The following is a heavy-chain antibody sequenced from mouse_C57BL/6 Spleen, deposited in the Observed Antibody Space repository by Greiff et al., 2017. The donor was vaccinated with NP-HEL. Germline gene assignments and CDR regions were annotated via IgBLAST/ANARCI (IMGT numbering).Heavy chain of an antibody. CDR1: GYTFTSYW. Sequence: VQLQESGAELVKPGASVKMSCKASGYTFTSYWITWVKQRPGQGLEWIGDIYPGSGSTNYNEKFKSKATLTVDTSSSTAYMQLSSLTSEDSAVYYCARWTGTDYAMEYWGQGTSVTVSS. CDR3: ARWTGTDYAMEY. D-gene: IGHD4-1*01. J-gene: IGHJ4*01. CDR2: IYPGSGST. V-gene: IGHV1-55*01.